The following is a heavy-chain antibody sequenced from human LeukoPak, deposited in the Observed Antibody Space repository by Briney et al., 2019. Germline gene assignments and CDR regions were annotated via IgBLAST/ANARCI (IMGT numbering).Heavy chain of an antibody. CDR3: AKDGPAASGSGWYGVDY. CDR1: GFTFDDYT. D-gene: IGHD6-19*01. V-gene: IGHV3-43*01. J-gene: IGHJ4*02. CDR2: ISWDGGST. Sequence: GGSLRLSCAASGFTFDDYTMHWVRQAPGKGLEWVSLISWDGGSTYYADSVKGRFTISKDNSKNSLYLQMNSLRTEDTALYYCAKDGPAASGSGWYGVDYWGQGTLVTVSS.